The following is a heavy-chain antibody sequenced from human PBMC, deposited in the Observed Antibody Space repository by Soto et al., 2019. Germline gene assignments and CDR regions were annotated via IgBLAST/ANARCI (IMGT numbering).Heavy chain of an antibody. Sequence: QVQVVQSGPEVKKPGASVKVSCKASGYTFSNYYMHWVRQAPGQGLEWVGLINPGTGATTYAQKFHDRVTMTRDTSTSTVYMELRSLTSDDTAMFYCAREPIAARDSDALDIWGQGKMVVVSS. V-gene: IGHV1-46*01. CDR3: AREPIAARDSDALDI. CDR2: INPGTGAT. J-gene: IGHJ3*02. CDR1: GYTFSNYY. D-gene: IGHD6-6*01.